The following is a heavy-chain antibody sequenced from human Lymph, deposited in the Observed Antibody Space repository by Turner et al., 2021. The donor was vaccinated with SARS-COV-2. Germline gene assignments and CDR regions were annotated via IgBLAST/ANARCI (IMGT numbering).Heavy chain of an antibody. Sequence: VHLVESGGGLVQPGGSLRLSCAASGFTFSSYAMHWVRQAPGKGLEWVALISYDGSNKYYADSVKGRFTISRDNSKNTLYLQVNSLIAEDTAVYYCARDFGGYEDYWGQGTLVTVSS. CDR2: ISYDGSNK. D-gene: IGHD3-3*01. V-gene: IGHV3-30-3*01. CDR1: GFTFSSYA. J-gene: IGHJ4*02. CDR3: ARDFGGYEDY.